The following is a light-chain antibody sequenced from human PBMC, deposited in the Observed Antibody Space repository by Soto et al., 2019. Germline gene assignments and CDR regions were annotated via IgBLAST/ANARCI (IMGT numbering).Light chain of an antibody. J-gene: IGLJ2*01. CDR1: SGHSSYA. CDR2: LSSDGSH. CDR3: QTWGTGIHKV. V-gene: IGLV4-69*01. Sequence: QPVLTQSPSASASLGASVKLTCTLSSGHSSYAIAWHQQQPEKGPRYLMKLSSDGSHSKGDGIPDRFSGSSSGAERYLTISSLQSEDEADYYCQTWGTGIHKVFGGGTKLTVL.